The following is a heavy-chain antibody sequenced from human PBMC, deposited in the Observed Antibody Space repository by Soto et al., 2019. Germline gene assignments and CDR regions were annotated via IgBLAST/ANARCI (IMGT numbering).Heavy chain of an antibody. D-gene: IGHD6-13*01. CDR2: IIPIFGTA. J-gene: IGHJ5*02. V-gene: IGHV1-69*13. CDR1: GGTFSSYA. CDR3: ARAGYSSSWAGMYWFDP. Sequence: SVKVSCKASGGTFSSYAISWVRQAPGQGLEWMGGIIPIFGTANYAQKFQGRVTITADESTSTAYMELSSLRSEDTAVYYCARAGYSSSWAGMYWFDPWGQGTRVTVSS.